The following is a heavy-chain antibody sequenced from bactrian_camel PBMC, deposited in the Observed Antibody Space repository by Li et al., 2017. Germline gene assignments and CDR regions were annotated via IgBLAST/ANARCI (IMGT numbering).Heavy chain of an antibody. V-gene: IGHV3S53*01. J-gene: IGHJ4*01. CDR1: GNSNSAFC. D-gene: IGHD6*01. CDR2: IDTDGST. Sequence: VQLVESGGGSVQAGGSLRLSCVDSGNSNSAFCMGWFRQTPGNEREGVATIDTDGSTQYANSVKGRFTISKDNAKNTLYLQMNSLKLEDTAMYYCAADFGPYCSSPYLARRANFEGQGTQVTVS.